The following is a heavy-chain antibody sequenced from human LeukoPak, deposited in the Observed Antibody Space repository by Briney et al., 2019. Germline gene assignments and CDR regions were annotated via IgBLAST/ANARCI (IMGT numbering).Heavy chain of an antibody. CDR2: ISSSSSTI. D-gene: IGHD2-21*02. J-gene: IGHJ4*02. V-gene: IGHV3-48*04. CDR1: GFTFSSYS. Sequence: GGSLRLSCAASGFTFSSYSMNWVRQAPGKGLEWVSYISSSSSTIYYADSVKGRFTISRDNAKNSLYLQMNSLRAEDTAVYYCARGIVVVTAEEDYWGQGTLVTVSS. CDR3: ARGIVVVTAEEDY.